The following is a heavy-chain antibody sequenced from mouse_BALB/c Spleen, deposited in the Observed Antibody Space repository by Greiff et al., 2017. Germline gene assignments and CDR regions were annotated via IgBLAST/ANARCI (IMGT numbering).Heavy chain of an antibody. J-gene: IGHJ1*01. Sequence: EVKLVESGGGLVKPGGSLKLSCAASGFTFSSYAMSWVRQTPEKRLEWVASISSGGSTYYPDSVKGRFTISRDNARNILYLQMSSLRSEDTAMYYCAAYYGNFYWYFDVWGAGTTVTVSS. V-gene: IGHV5-6-5*01. CDR1: GFTFSSYA. CDR3: AAYYGNFYWYFDV. CDR2: ISSGGST. D-gene: IGHD2-10*01.